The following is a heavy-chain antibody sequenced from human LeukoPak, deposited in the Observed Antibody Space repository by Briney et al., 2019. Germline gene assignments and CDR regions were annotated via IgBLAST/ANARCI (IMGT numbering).Heavy chain of an antibody. Sequence: GRSLRLSCAASGFTFSSYGMHWVRQAPGKGLEWVAVISYDGSNKYYADSVKGRFTISRGNSKNTLYLQMNSLRAEDTAVYYCAKDLRVSIVGATYFDYWGQGTLVTVSS. J-gene: IGHJ4*02. CDR2: ISYDGSNK. D-gene: IGHD1-26*01. V-gene: IGHV3-30*18. CDR3: AKDLRVSIVGATYFDY. CDR1: GFTFSSYG.